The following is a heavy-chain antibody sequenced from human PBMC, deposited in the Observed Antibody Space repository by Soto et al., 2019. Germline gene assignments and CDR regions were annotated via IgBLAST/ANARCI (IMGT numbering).Heavy chain of an antibody. J-gene: IGHJ4*02. V-gene: IGHV4-31*03. CDR2: IYYSGST. CDR3: ARALRLLEWSLIDY. Sequence: QVQLQESGPGLVKPSQTLSLTCTVSGGSISSGGYYWSWIRQHPGKGLEWIGYIYYSGSTYYNPSLKSRVTISVDTSKNQFSLKLSSVTAADTAVYYCARALRLLEWSLIDYWGQGTLVTVSS. D-gene: IGHD3-3*01. CDR1: GGSISSGGYY.